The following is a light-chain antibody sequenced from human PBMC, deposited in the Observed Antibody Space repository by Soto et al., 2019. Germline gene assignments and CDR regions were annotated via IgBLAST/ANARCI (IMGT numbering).Light chain of an antibody. Sequence: DIQMTQSPSAMSASVGDRVTITCRASQGISKSLVWFQQKPGKVPKRLIYGASSLQSGVPSRFSGSGSGTEFTLTISSLQPEDSATYYCLQYNSYPVTFGGGTEVEIK. CDR1: QGISKS. CDR2: GAS. J-gene: IGKJ4*01. V-gene: IGKV1-17*03. CDR3: LQYNSYPVT.